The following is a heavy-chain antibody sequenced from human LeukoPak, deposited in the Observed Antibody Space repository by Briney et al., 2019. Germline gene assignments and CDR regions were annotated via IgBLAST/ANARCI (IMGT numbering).Heavy chain of an antibody. CDR3: ARDTRDYDILTGNYYYYYYMDV. J-gene: IGHJ6*03. Sequence: ASVKVSCKASGYTFTGYYMHWVRQAPGQGLEWLGGIIPIFVTANYAQKFQGRVTITTDESTRTAYMELSSLRSEDTAVYYCARDTRDYDILTGNYYYYYYMDVWGKGTTVTVSS. V-gene: IGHV1-69*05. CDR2: IIPIFVTA. D-gene: IGHD3-9*01. CDR1: GYTFTGYY.